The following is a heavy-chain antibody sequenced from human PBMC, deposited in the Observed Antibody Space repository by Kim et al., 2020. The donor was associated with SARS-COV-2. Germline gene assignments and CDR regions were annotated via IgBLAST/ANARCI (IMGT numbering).Heavy chain of an antibody. V-gene: IGHV3-7*01. D-gene: IGHD6-19*01. CDR3: ARDGDLYSSGKDAFDI. J-gene: IGHJ3*02. CDR1: GFTFSSYW. Sequence: GGSLRLSCAASGFTFSSYWMTWVRQAPGKGLEWVANIKQDGNQKYYVDSVKGRFTISRDNAKNSLYLQMNSLRAEDTDVYYCARDGDLYSSGKDAFDIWG. CDR2: IKQDGNQK.